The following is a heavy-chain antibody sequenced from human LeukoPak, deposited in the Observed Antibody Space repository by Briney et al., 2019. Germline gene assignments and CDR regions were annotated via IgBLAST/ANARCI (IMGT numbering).Heavy chain of an antibody. D-gene: IGHD6-13*01. Sequence: SETLSLTCTVSGGSLSSYYWSWIRQPPGKGLEWIGYIYYSGSTNYNPSLKSRVTISVDTSKNQFSLKLSSVTAVDTAVYYCARHERGEAAAGIYYYYMDVWGKGTTVTVSS. J-gene: IGHJ6*03. V-gene: IGHV4-59*01. CDR3: ARHERGEAAAGIYYYYMDV. CDR2: IYYSGST. CDR1: GGSLSSYY.